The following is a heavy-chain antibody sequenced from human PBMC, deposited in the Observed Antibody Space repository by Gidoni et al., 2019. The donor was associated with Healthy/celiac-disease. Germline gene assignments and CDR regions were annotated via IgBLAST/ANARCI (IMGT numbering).Heavy chain of an antibody. CDR3: ARDRATSF. Sequence: EVQLVESGGGLVKPGGSLRLSCAASGFTFSSYRMNWVRQAPGKGLEWVSSISSSSSYIYYADSVKGRFTISRDNAKNALYLQMSSLRAEDTAVYYCARDRATSFWGQGTLVTVSS. CDR1: GFTFSSYR. D-gene: IGHD5-12*01. V-gene: IGHV3-21*01. J-gene: IGHJ4*02. CDR2: ISSSSSYI.